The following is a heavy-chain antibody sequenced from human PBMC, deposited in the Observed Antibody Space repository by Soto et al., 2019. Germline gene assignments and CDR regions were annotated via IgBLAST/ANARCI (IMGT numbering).Heavy chain of an antibody. Sequence: GGSLRLSCAASVFTFSSYSMNWVRQAPGKGLEWVSSISSSSSYIYYADSVKGRFTISRDNAKNSLYLQMNSLRAEDTAVYYCARDQWFGESYYYYGMDVWGQGTTVTVSS. CDR3: ARDQWFGESYYYYGMDV. V-gene: IGHV3-21*01. J-gene: IGHJ6*02. D-gene: IGHD3-10*01. CDR1: VFTFSSYS. CDR2: ISSSSSYI.